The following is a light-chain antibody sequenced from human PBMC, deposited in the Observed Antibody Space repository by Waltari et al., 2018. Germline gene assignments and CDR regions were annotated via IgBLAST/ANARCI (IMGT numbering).Light chain of an antibody. J-gene: IGLJ3*02. CDR2: RSD. CDR3: AAWDDSLNGHWV. Sequence: QSVLTQPPSASGTPGQRVPLSCSGGSSNIGSNVVNWYQQLPGKAPKLLIYRSDQRPSGVPDRFSGSKSGTSASLAISGLQSEDEADYYCAAWDDSLNGHWVFGGGTKVTVL. V-gene: IGLV1-44*01. CDR1: SSNIGSNV.